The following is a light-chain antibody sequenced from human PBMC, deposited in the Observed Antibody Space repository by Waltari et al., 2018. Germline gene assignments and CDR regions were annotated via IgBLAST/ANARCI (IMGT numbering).Light chain of an antibody. CDR1: QRVSSY. V-gene: IGKV3-11*01. J-gene: IGKJ4*01. CDR2: DAS. CDR3: QQRSDWLLT. Sequence: RASQRVSSYLAWYQRESGQAPRLPIYDASNRATGIPARFSGGGSGTDFTLTISSLEPEDFAVYYCQQRSDWLLTFGGGTKVEIK.